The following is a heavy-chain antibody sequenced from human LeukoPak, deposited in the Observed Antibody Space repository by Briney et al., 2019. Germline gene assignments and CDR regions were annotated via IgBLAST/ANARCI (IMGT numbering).Heavy chain of an antibody. CDR1: GYTFTSYG. CDR3: AREGYYYDSSGYQTRPFDY. CDR2: ISAYNGNT. V-gene: IGHV1-18*01. D-gene: IGHD3-22*01. J-gene: IGHJ4*02. Sequence: ASVKVSCKASGYTFTSYGISWVRQAPGQGLEWMGWISAYNGNTNYAQKLQGRVTMTTDTSTSTAYMELRSLRSDDTAVYYCAREGYYYDSSGYQTRPFDYWGQGTLVTVSS.